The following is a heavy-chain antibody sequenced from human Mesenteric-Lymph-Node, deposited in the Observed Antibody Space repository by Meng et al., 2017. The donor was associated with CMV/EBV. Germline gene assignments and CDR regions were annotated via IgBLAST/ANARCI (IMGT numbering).Heavy chain of an antibody. Sequence: SVKVSCKASGGTFNNYVFSWVRQAPGQGLEWMGGITPLSGTANHAQKFQGRVTITTDESTSTAYMDLSSLRSEDTAVYYCARSKGSSDRYFFDYWGQGTLVTVSS. CDR2: ITPLSGTA. CDR3: ARSKGSSDRYFFDY. J-gene: IGHJ4*02. CDR1: GGTFNNYV. D-gene: IGHD6-19*01. V-gene: IGHV1-69*05.